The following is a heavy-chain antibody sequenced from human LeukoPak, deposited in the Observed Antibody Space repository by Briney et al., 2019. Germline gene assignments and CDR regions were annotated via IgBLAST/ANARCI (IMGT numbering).Heavy chain of an antibody. J-gene: IGHJ4*02. V-gene: IGHV3-7*01. Sequence: GGSLRLSCAASGFTFSSYWMSWVRQAPGKGLEWVADINQDGSEKYYVDSVKGRFTLSRDNAKNSLYLQMNSLRAEDTAVYFCAGGSGWVTDSWGQGTLVTVSA. CDR2: INQDGSEK. CDR1: GFTFSSYW. D-gene: IGHD6-19*01. CDR3: AGGSGWVTDS.